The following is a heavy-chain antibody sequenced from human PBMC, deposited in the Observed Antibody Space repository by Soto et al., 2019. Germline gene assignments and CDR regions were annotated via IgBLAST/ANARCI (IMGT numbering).Heavy chain of an antibody. CDR3: AKLSHYSLCNY. CDR1: GFTFSSYA. D-gene: IGHD5-18*01. V-gene: IGHV3-23*01. CDR2: ITINGSST. Sequence: EVQLLESGGGLVQPGGSLRLSCAASGFTFSSYAMSWVRQAPGKGLEWVSTITINGSSTYYADSVKGRCTISRDNSKTTLLLQMSGLRAEDTAIYYCAKLSHYSLCNYWGQGILVTVSS. J-gene: IGHJ4*02.